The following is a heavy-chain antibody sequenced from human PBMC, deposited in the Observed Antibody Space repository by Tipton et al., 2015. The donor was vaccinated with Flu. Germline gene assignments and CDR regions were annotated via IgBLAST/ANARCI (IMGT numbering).Heavy chain of an antibody. CDR1: GFTFSSYD. Sequence: SLRLSCAASGFTFSSYDMHWVRQAPGKGLEYVSSISTNGGGTYYAESVKGRFIISRDNSKNTLYLQMGSLRAEDMAVYYCAREGPMVQGIITTTGFDSWGQGTLVTVSS. V-gene: IGHV3-64*02. J-gene: IGHJ4*02. CDR2: ISTNGGGT. D-gene: IGHD3-10*01. CDR3: AREGPMVQGIITTTGFDS.